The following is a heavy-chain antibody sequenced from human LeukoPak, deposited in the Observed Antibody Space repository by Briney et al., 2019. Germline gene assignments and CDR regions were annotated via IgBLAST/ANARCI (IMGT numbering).Heavy chain of an antibody. J-gene: IGHJ4*02. V-gene: IGHV3-23*01. CDR2: ISDRSAGDIT. CDR3: TKVSTTGVGGRGYFDQ. D-gene: IGHD1-1*01. Sequence: SGGSLRLSCAASGFTLTNYAMSWVRQTPGKGLEWVSFISDRSAGDITYYADSVRGRFTISRDSSKSTLYLQMNSLRAEDTAVYYCTKVSTTGVGGRGYFDQWGQGTQVTVSS. CDR1: GFTLTNYA.